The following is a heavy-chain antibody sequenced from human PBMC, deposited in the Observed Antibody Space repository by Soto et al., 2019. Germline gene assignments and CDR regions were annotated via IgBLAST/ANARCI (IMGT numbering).Heavy chain of an antibody. Sequence: QVQLVQSGAEVKKPGASVTVSCKASGYRFTSHGINWVRQAPGQGLEWLGWISTYNGNTNSAQKFQDRVAMTKDTSTSTAYMEVRSLRSDDTAVYFCASALASGKSGWYPYFDNWGQGTLVTVSS. J-gene: IGHJ4*02. CDR1: GYRFTSHG. D-gene: IGHD6-19*01. CDR3: ASALASGKSGWYPYFDN. CDR2: ISTYNGNT. V-gene: IGHV1-18*01.